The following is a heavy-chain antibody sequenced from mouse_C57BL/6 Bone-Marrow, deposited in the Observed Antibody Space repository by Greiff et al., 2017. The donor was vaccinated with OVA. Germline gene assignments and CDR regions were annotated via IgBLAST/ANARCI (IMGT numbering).Heavy chain of an antibody. CDR1: GYTFTSYW. CDR2: IDPSDSYT. V-gene: IGHV1-69*01. J-gene: IGHJ2*01. Sequence: QVQLQQPGAELVMPGASVKLSCKASGYTFTSYWMHWVKQRPGQGLEWIGEIDPSDSYTHYNQKFKGKSTLTVDKSSSTAYMQLSSLTSEDSAVYYCASGGFRPYYCDYWGQGTTLPVPS. CDR3: ASGGFRPYYCDY.